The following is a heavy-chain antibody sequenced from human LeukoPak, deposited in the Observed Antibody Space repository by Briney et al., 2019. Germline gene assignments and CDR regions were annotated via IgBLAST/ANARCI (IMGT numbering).Heavy chain of an antibody. CDR2: INSDGSGT. V-gene: IGHV3-74*01. CDR3: AKPSIGYCSNTTCPGYFAY. D-gene: IGHD2-2*01. J-gene: IGHJ4*02. CDR1: GFTFSSYW. Sequence: GGSLRLSCAASGFTFSSYWMHWVRQAPGKGLVWVSRINSDGSGTSYADSVKGRFTISRDNAKNTLYLQMNSLRTEDTAVYYCAKPSIGYCSNTTCPGYFAYWGQGTLVTVSS.